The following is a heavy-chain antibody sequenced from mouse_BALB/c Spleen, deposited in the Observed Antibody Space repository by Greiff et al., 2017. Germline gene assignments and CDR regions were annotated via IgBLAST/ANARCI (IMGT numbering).Heavy chain of an antibody. Sequence: EVQLQQSGPELVKPGASVKIPCKASGYTFTDYNMDWVKQSHGKSLEWIGDINPNNGGTIYNQKFKGKATLTVDKSSSTAYMELRSLTSEDTAVYYCARWAGNYEGAYWGQGTLVTVSA. V-gene: IGHV1-18*01. CDR1: GYTFTDYN. D-gene: IGHD2-1*01. CDR3: ARWAGNYEGAY. J-gene: IGHJ3*01. CDR2: INPNNGGT.